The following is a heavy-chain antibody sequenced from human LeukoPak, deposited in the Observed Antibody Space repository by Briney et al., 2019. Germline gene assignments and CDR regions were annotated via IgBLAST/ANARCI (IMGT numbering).Heavy chain of an antibody. CDR3: ARDLYDLAAFDI. V-gene: IGHV1-2*06. CDR1: GYTFTGYY. J-gene: IGHJ3*02. Sequence: GASAKVSCKASGYTFTGYYMHWVRQAPGQGLEWMGRINPNSGGTNYAQKFQGRVTMTRDTSISTAYMELSRLRSDDTAVYYCARDLYDLAAFDIWGQGTMVTVSS. CDR2: INPNSGGT. D-gene: IGHD2/OR15-2a*01.